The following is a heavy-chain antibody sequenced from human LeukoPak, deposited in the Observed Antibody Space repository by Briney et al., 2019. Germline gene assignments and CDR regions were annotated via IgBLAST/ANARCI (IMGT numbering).Heavy chain of an antibody. Sequence: ASVKVSCKASGYTFTGYYMHWVRQAPGQGLEWMGWINPNSGGTNYARKFQGRVTMTRDTSISTAYMELSRLRSDDTAVYYCARDPHGGYDSGSHGFYYYMDVWGKGTTVTVSS. D-gene: IGHD5-12*01. J-gene: IGHJ6*03. CDR1: GYTFTGYY. CDR3: ARDPHGGYDSGSHGFYYYMDV. CDR2: INPNSGGT. V-gene: IGHV1-2*02.